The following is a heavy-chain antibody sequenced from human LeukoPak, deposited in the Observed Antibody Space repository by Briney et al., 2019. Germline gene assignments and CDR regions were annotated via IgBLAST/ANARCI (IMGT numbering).Heavy chain of an antibody. CDR1: GGSFSGYY. CDR2: INHSGST. J-gene: IGHJ4*02. Sequence: PSETLSLTCAIYGGSFSGYYWSWIRQPPGKGLEWIGEINHSGSTNYNPSLKSRVTISVDTSKNQFSLKLSSVTAADTAVYYCARGSWGTVTFDYWGQGTLVTVSS. V-gene: IGHV4-34*01. D-gene: IGHD4-17*01. CDR3: ARGSWGTVTFDY.